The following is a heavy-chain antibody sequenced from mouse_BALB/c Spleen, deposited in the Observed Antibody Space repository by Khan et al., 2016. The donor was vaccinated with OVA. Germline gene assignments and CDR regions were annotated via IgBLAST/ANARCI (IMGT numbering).Heavy chain of an antibody. CDR2: ISPNSDGS. J-gene: IGHJ3*01. CDR1: GYTFTSYV. V-gene: IGHV1S136*01. Sequence: EVQLQQSGPELVKPGASVKMSCKASGYTFTSYVMHWVKQKPRQGLEWIGYISPNSDGSKYNEKFRGKATLTSAKSSRTASMELSSLTSEASAGYYCLRSLFYYGSAYEGFAYWGQGTLVTVSA. CDR3: LRSLFYYGSAYEGFAY. D-gene: IGHD1-1*01.